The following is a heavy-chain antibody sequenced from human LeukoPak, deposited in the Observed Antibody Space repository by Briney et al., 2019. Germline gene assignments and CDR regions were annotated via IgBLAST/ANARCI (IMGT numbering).Heavy chain of an antibody. CDR3: ARVFGSGWYIDY. CDR2: IYHSGST. D-gene: IGHD6-19*01. Sequence: ASQTLSLTCTVSGGSISSGGYYWSWIRQPPGKGLEWIGYIYHSGSTYYNPSPKSRVTISVDTSKNQFSLRLTSVTAADTAVYYCARVFGSGWYIDYWGQGTLVTVSS. J-gene: IGHJ4*02. CDR1: GGSISSGGYY. V-gene: IGHV4-30-2*01.